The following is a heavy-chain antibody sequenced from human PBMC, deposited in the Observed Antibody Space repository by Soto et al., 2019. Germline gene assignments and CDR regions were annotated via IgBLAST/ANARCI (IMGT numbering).Heavy chain of an antibody. CDR1: GYTFTGYY. V-gene: IGHV1-2*02. CDR3: ARTILLAQYCSGGSCYSNWFDP. CDR2: INPNSGGI. Sequence: ASVKVSCKASGYTFTGYYMHWVRQAPGQGLEWMGWINPNSGGINYSQKFQGRVTITRDTSASTAYMELSSLRSEDTAVYYCARTILLAQYCSGGSCYSNWFDPWGQGTLVTVS. D-gene: IGHD2-15*01. J-gene: IGHJ5*02.